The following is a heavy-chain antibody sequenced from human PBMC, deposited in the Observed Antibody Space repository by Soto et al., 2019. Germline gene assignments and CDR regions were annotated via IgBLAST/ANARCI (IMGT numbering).Heavy chain of an antibody. D-gene: IGHD2-2*01. CDR2: INPNRGGT. J-gene: IGHJ4*01. CDR1: AYTFTGYY. CDR3: FLGPAAMKGSFGY. Sequence: ASVMVPCRASAYTFTGYYMDGVGQAPGQGREWMGWINPNRGGTNYAQRLEGTVNMTRDTSISPAYMVQSSVRSDDRAVYYCFLGPAAMKGSFGYWGPGTLV. V-gene: IGHV1-2*02.